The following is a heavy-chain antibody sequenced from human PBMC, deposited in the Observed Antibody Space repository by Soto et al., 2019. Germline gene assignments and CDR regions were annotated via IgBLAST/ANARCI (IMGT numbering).Heavy chain of an antibody. D-gene: IGHD3-22*01. CDR2: IFYSGAT. V-gene: IGHV4-31*03. Sequence: PSETLSLTCTVSGDSINNDDHFWTWIRQRPGQGLEWIGYIFYSGATYYNPSLKARVTISIDKSRKYFSLDLSSVTAADTAVYYCARTISGYYFDYWGQGTLVTVSS. J-gene: IGHJ4*02. CDR1: GDSINNDDHF. CDR3: ARTISGYYFDY.